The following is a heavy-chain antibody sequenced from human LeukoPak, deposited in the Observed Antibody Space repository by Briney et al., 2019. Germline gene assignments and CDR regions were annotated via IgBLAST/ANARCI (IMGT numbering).Heavy chain of an antibody. CDR3: ARYCNGDTCDGALDL. Sequence: GGSLRLSCTASGFTFNNYWIHWVRQVPGKDLVWVSRIDGDASRTNYADSVKGRFTISRDNVKNMVYLQMSSLTVEDTAVYYCARYCNGDTCDGALDLWGQGTLVTVSS. V-gene: IGHV3-74*01. CDR2: IDGDASRT. J-gene: IGHJ3*01. D-gene: IGHD2-15*01. CDR1: GFTFNNYW.